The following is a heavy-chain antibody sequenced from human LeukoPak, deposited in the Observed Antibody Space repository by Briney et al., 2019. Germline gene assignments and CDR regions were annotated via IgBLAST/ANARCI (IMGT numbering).Heavy chain of an antibody. V-gene: IGHV3-73*01. CDR1: GFTFSGSA. D-gene: IGHD6-13*01. J-gene: IGHJ4*02. Sequence: GGSLKLSCAASGFTFSGSAMHWVRQASGKGLEWVGRIRSKANSYATAYAASVKGRFTISRDDSKNTAYLQMNSLKTEDTAVYYCTRIGYSSSWFDYWGQGTLVTVSS. CDR2: IRSKANSYAT. CDR3: TRIGYSSSWFDY.